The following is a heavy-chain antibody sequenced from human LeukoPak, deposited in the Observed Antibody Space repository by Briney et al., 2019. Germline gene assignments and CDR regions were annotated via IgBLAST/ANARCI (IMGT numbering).Heavy chain of an antibody. Sequence: GGSLRPSCAASGFTFSSYSMNWVRQAPGKGLEWVSSISSSSSYIYYADSVKGRFTISRDNAKNSLYLQMNSLRAEDTAVYYCARWYYDILTGYYLGAFDIWGQGTMVTVSS. CDR2: ISSSSSYI. J-gene: IGHJ3*02. CDR3: ARWYYDILTGYYLGAFDI. V-gene: IGHV3-21*01. CDR1: GFTFSSYS. D-gene: IGHD3-9*01.